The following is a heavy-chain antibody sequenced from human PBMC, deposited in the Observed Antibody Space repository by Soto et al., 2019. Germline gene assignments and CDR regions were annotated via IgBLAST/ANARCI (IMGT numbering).Heavy chain of an antibody. CDR3: ARDRVSRIAAAGTLDY. CDR2: ISYDGSNK. V-gene: IGHV3-30-3*01. Sequence: QVQLVESGGGVVQPGRSLRLYCAASGFTFSSYAMHWVRQAPGKGLEWVAVISYDGSNKYYADSVKGRFTISRDNSKNTLYLQMNSLRAEDTAVYYCARDRVSRIAAAGTLDYWGQGTLVTVSS. D-gene: IGHD6-13*01. J-gene: IGHJ4*02. CDR1: GFTFSSYA.